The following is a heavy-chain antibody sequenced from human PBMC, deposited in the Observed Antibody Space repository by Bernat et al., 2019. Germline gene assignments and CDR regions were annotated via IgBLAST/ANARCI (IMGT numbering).Heavy chain of an antibody. J-gene: IGHJ4*02. CDR1: GFTFSSYA. CDR3: ARDNERLYCSSTSCYDLGFDY. V-gene: IGHV3-30-3*01. D-gene: IGHD2-2*01. Sequence: VQLVESGGGVVQPGRSLRLSCAASGFTFSSYAMHWVRQAPGKGLEWVAVISYDGSNKYYADSVKGRFTISRDNSKNTLYLQMNSLRAEDTAVYYCARDNERLYCSSTSCYDLGFDYWGQGTLVTVSS. CDR2: ISYDGSNK.